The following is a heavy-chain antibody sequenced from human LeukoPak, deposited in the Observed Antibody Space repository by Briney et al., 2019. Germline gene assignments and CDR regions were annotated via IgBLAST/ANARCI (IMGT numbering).Heavy chain of an antibody. CDR1: GFTFSSYS. J-gene: IGHJ4*02. Sequence: GGSLRLSCAASGFTFSSYSMNWVRQAPGKGLEWVSSISSSSSYIYYADSVKGRFTISRDNAKNSLYLQMNSLRAEDTAVYYCARESLLWFGEPGLSYFDYWGQGTLVTVSS. CDR2: ISSSSSYI. D-gene: IGHD3-10*01. CDR3: ARESLLWFGEPGLSYFDY. V-gene: IGHV3-21*01.